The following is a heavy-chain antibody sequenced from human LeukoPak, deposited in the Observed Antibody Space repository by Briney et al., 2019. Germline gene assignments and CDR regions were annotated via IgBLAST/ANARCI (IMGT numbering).Heavy chain of an antibody. V-gene: IGHV3-23*01. CDR3: AKDWAEMATIITLDY. J-gene: IGHJ4*02. CDR2: ISGSGGST. CDR1: GFTFGTYA. D-gene: IGHD5-12*01. Sequence: PGGSLRLSCAASGFTFGTYAMYWVRQAPGKGLEWVSAISGSGGSTYYADSVKGRFTISRDNSKNTLYLQMNSLRAEDTAVYYCAKDWAEMATIITLDYWGQGTLVTVSS.